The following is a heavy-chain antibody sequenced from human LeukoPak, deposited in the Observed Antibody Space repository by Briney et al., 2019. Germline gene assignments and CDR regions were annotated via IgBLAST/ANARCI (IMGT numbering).Heavy chain of an antibody. D-gene: IGHD4-17*01. CDR2: IMPLFGTA. J-gene: IGHJ5*02. V-gene: IGHV1-69*05. Sequence: ASVKVSCKTSGGTFTNPAISWVRQAPGQGLEWLGGIMPLFGTAGYAQKFQGRVTITKDESTRTVYLELTSLTSDDTAVYYCARDVHGDYGSGWFDPWGQGTLVSVSS. CDR3: ARDVHGDYGSGWFDP. CDR1: GGTFTNPA.